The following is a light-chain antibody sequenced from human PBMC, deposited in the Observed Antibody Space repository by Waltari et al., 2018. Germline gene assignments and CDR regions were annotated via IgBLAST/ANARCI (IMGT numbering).Light chain of an antibody. CDR3: QQYNKWPPLT. Sequence: EVLMTQPPATLSVSPGERVPLSCRASQNIHDNLAWYQQKPGQAPWLLIYGASTRATAIPARFRGSGSGTEFTLTISSLQSEDLAIYYCQQYNKWPPLTFGGGTKVEIK. CDR1: QNIHDN. V-gene: IGKV3-15*01. J-gene: IGKJ4*01. CDR2: GAS.